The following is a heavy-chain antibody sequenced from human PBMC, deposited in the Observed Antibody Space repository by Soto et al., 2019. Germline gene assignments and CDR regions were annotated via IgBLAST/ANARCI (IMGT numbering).Heavy chain of an antibody. D-gene: IGHD3-3*01. V-gene: IGHV4-30-4*01. CDR3: ARGLGIFGVVIIDYFDY. CDR1: GGSISSGDYY. CDR2: IYYSGST. J-gene: IGHJ4*02. Sequence: SETLSLPCTVSGGSISSGDYYWSWIRQPPGKGLEWIGYIYYSGSTYYNPSLKSRVTISVDTSKNQFSLKLSSVTAADTAVYYCARGLGIFGVVIIDYFDYWGQGTLVTVSS.